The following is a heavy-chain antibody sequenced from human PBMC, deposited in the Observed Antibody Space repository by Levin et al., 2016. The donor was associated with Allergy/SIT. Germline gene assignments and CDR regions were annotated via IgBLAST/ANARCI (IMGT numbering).Heavy chain of an antibody. CDR3: ARQLGGFGELLHPHAADY. D-gene: IGHD3-10*01. V-gene: IGHV4-39*01. J-gene: IGHJ4*02. CDR2: IYYSGST. CDR1: GGSISSSSYY. Sequence: SETLSLTCTVSGGSISSSSYYWGWIRQPPGKGLEWIGSIYYSGSTYYNPSLKSRVTISVDTSKNQFSLKLSSVTAADTAVYYCARQLGGFGELLHPHAADYWGQGTLVTVSS.